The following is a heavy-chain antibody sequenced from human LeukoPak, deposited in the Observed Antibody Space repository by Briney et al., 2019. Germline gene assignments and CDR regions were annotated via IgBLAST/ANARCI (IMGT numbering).Heavy chain of an antibody. J-gene: IGHJ5*02. CDR1: GRSFSGYY. CDR3: ASGRTSNWFDL. CDR2: INHSGST. D-gene: IGHD1-14*01. V-gene: IGHV4-34*01. Sequence: SETLSLTCAVYGRSFSGYYWSWIRQPPGTGLEWIGEINHSGSTNYNPSLKSRVTTSVDTSKNQLSLELTSVTAADTAVYYCASGRTSNWFDLWGQGTLVTVSS.